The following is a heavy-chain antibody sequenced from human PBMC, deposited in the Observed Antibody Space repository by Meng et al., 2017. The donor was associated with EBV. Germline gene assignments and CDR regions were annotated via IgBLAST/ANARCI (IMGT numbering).Heavy chain of an antibody. CDR2: IIPIFGTA. CDR1: GGTFSSYA. Sequence: GEVVHSGAECKKPGSPFKVSSKASGGTFSSYAISWVRQAPGQGLEWMGGIIPIFGTANYAQKFQGRVTITADESTSTAYMELSSLRSEDTAVYYCARGYYGSGSYYEVDYWGQGTLVTVSS. D-gene: IGHD3-10*01. CDR3: ARGYYGSGSYYEVDY. J-gene: IGHJ4*02. V-gene: IGHV1-69*01.